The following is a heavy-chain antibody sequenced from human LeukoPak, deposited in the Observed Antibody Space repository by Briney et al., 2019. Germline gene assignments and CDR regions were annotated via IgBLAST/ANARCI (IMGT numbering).Heavy chain of an antibody. V-gene: IGHV1-69*05. D-gene: IGHD3-22*01. CDR3: ARGGGYYDSSGYYRFDY. CDR1: GGTFSSYA. CDR2: IIPIFGTA. Sequence: GSSVKVSCTASGGTFSSYAISWVRQAPGQGLEWMGGIIPIFGTANYAQKFQGRVTITTDESTSTAYMELSSLRSEDTAVYYCARGGGYYDSSGYYRFDYWGQGTLVTVSS. J-gene: IGHJ4*02.